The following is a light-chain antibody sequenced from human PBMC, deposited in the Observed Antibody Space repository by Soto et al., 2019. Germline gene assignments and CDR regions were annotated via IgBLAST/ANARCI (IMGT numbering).Light chain of an antibody. CDR2: GAS. J-gene: IGKJ1*01. CDR3: QQYGSSPRT. Sequence: EIVLTQSPGTLSLSPGERATLSCRASQSVSSNYLAWYQQKAGQAPRLLIYGASSRATGIPDRFSGSGAGTDFTLTISRLESEDFAVYYCQQYGSSPRTFGQGTKLEIK. CDR1: QSVSSNY. V-gene: IGKV3-20*01.